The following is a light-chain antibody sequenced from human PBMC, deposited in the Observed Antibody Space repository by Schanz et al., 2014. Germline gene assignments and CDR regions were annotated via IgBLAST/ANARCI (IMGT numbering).Light chain of an antibody. Sequence: QSALTQPPSVSGSPGQSVTISCTGTSSDVGSYNRVSWYQQSPGTAPKLMIYEVSNRPSGVPDRFSGSKSGDTASLTVSGLQAEDDADYYCSSYAGSRNLVFGGGTKLTVL. CDR2: EVS. V-gene: IGLV2-18*02. CDR3: SSYAGSRNLV. CDR1: SSDVGSYNR. J-gene: IGLJ2*01.